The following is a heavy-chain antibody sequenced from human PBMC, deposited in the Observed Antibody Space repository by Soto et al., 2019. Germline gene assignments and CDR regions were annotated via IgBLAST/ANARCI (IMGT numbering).Heavy chain of an antibody. Sequence: SVKVSCKASGGTFSSYAISWVRQAPGQGLEWMGGIIPIFGTANYAQKFQGRVTITADESTSTAYMELSSLRSEDTAVYYCAREVVVDDVGYCSGGSCYHGFDYWGQGTLVTVSS. D-gene: IGHD2-15*01. CDR1: GGTFSSYA. CDR3: AREVVVDDVGYCSGGSCYHGFDY. CDR2: IIPIFGTA. J-gene: IGHJ4*02. V-gene: IGHV1-69*13.